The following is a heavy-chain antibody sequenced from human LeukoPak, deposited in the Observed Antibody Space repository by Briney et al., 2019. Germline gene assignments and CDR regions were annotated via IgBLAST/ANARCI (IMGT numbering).Heavy chain of an antibody. V-gene: IGHV3-23*01. CDR2: ISGSGGST. CDR3: AKSSMTMVVRDCFDY. CDR1: GFTFSSYA. J-gene: IGHJ4*02. D-gene: IGHD4-23*01. Sequence: GGSLRLSCAASGFTFSSYAMSWVRQAPGKGLEWVSAISGSGGSTYYADSVKGRFTISRDNSKKTLYLQMNSLRAEDTAVYYCAKSSMTMVVRDCFDYWGQGTLVTVSS.